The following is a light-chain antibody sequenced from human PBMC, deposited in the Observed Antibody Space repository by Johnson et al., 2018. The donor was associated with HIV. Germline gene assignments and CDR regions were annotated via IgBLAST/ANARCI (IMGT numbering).Light chain of an antibody. Sequence: QSVLTQPPSVSAAPGQKVTISCSGSSSNIGNNYVSWYQHLPGTAPKLIIYENNKRPSGIPDRFSGSSSVTSATLGITGIQTGDEADYYCGTWDSRLSAYVFGSGTKVTVL. CDR3: GTWDSRLSAYV. V-gene: IGLV1-51*02. CDR2: ENN. J-gene: IGLJ1*01. CDR1: SSNIGNNY.